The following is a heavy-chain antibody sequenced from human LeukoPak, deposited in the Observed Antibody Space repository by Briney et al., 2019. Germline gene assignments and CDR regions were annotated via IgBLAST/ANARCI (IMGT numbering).Heavy chain of an antibody. CDR2: ISYSGST. CDR1: GGSFSGYY. D-gene: IGHD6-13*01. Sequence: SETLSLTCGVYGGSFSGYYWSWIRQPPGKGLEWIGSISYSGSTYYNPSLKSRVTISVDKSKNQFSLKVNSVTAADTAVYYCARFSSIAAAFDYWGLGTLVTVSS. J-gene: IGHJ4*02. V-gene: IGHV4-34*01. CDR3: ARFSSIAAAFDY.